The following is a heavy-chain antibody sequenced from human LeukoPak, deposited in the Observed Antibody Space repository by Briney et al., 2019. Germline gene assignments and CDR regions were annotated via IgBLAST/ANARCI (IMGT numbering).Heavy chain of an antibody. CDR2: IAPGDSST. J-gene: IGHJ6*02. CDR1: GNPFTSYW. Sequence: GESLKISCKSSGNPFTSYWIKWVPQVPGKGPDGIGRIAPGDSSTNHSPSFQGHIPFSPDKSISTASLQWRSLQASDNATYYCASSRPLVMAIKDYYYGMDVWGQGTTVTVSS. D-gene: IGHD5-24*01. CDR3: ASSRPLVMAIKDYYYGMDV. V-gene: IGHV5-10-1*01.